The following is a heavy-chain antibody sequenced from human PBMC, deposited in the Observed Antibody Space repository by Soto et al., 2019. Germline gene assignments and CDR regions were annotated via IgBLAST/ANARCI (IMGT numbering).Heavy chain of an antibody. V-gene: IGHV4-59*01. Sequence: ASETLSLTCTVSGGSISSYYWSWIRQPPGKGLEWIGYIYYSGSTNYNPSLKSRVTISVDTSKNQFSLKLSSVTAADTAVYYCARYGYSSSWYGSAFDIWGQGTMVTVSS. CDR1: GGSISSYY. J-gene: IGHJ3*02. D-gene: IGHD6-13*01. CDR2: IYYSGST. CDR3: ARYGYSSSWYGSAFDI.